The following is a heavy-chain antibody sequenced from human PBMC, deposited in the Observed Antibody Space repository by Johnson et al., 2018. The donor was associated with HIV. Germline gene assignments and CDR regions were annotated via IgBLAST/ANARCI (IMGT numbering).Heavy chain of an antibody. CDR2: INWNGGST. D-gene: IGHD5-24*01. CDR3: TTALRGTVTRDGYILDAFDI. Sequence: VQLVESGGGVVRPGGSLRLSCAASGFIFDDYGMSWVRQAPGKGLEWVSGINWNGGSTGYADSVKGRFTISRDNAKNSLYLQMNSLKTEDTAVYYCTTALRGTVTRDGYILDAFDIWGQGTMVTVSS. J-gene: IGHJ3*02. V-gene: IGHV3-20*04. CDR1: GFIFDDYG.